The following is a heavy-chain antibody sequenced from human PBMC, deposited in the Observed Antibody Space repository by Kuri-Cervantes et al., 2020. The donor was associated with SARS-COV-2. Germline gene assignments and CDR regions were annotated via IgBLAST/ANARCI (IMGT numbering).Heavy chain of an antibody. CDR3: ARETSRTSGTGYYFDY. CDR1: GGSFSSYA. J-gene: IGHJ4*02. Sequence: SGKVSCKTSGGSFSSYAISWVRQAPGQGLEWMGRIIPIVGVPNYAQNFQGRVTITADTSTSTAYVELSSLRSEDTAVYHCARETSRTSGTGYYFDYWGQGTLVTVSS. V-gene: IGHV1-69*04. CDR2: IIPIVGVP. D-gene: IGHD6-19*01.